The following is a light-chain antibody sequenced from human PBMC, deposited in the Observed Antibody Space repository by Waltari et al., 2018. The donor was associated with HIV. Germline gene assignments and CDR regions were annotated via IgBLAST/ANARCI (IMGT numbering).Light chain of an antibody. V-gene: IGLV1-40*01. CDR3: QSYDDSLNGWV. CDR1: SSNIGAGRD. Sequence: QSVLTQPPSVSGAPGQSVIISCTGSSSNIGAGRDVHWFQQIPGTAPKLLIYGNTNRPSGVPDRFSGSKSGTSASLAITGLQAEDESGYYCQSYDDSLNGWVFGGGTKLTVL. CDR2: GNT. J-gene: IGLJ3*02.